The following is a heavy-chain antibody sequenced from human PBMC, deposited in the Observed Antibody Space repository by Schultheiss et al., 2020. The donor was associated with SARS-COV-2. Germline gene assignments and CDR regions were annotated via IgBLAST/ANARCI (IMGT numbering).Heavy chain of an antibody. CDR2: ISSSSSTI. D-gene: IGHD1-26*01. J-gene: IGHJ6*02. CDR1: GFTFSSYS. V-gene: IGHV3-48*01. Sequence: GGSLRLSCAASGFTFSSYSMNWVRQAPGKGLEWVSSISSSSSTIYYADSVKGRFTISRDNSKNTLYLQMNSLRAEDTAVYYCAREGWVNYGMDVWGQGTTVTVSS. CDR3: AREGWVNYGMDV.